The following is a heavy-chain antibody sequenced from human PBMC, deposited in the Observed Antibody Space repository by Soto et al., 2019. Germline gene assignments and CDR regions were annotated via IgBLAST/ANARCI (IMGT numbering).Heavy chain of an antibody. CDR1: GFTFSSYS. J-gene: IGHJ6*02. D-gene: IGHD3-3*01. CDR2: ISSSSSYI. V-gene: IGHV3-21*01. Sequence: PGGSLRLSCAASGFTFSSYSMNWVRQAPGKGLEWVSSISSSSSYIYYADSVKGRFTISRGNAKNSLYLQMNSLRAEDTAVYYCARAMITIFGPGGMDVWGQGTTVTVSS. CDR3: ARAMITIFGPGGMDV.